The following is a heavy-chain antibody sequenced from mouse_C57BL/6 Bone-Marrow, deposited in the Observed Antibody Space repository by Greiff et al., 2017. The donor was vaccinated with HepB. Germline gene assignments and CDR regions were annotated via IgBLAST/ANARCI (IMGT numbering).Heavy chain of an antibody. Sequence: QVHVKQPGAELVKPGASVKLSCKASGYTFTSYWMQWVKQRPGQGLEWIGEIDPSDSYTNYNQKFKGKATLTVDTSSSTAYMQLSSLTSEDSAVYYCARAGSSSWFAYWGQGTLVTVSA. CDR2: IDPSDSYT. CDR3: ARAGSSSWFAY. V-gene: IGHV1-50*01. D-gene: IGHD1-1*01. CDR1: GYTFTSYW. J-gene: IGHJ3*01.